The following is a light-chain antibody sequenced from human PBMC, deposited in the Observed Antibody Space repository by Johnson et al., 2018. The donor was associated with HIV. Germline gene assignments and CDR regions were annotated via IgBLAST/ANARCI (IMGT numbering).Light chain of an antibody. J-gene: IGLJ1*01. CDR3: GTWDTSLSAGGV. CDR1: SSNIGNNY. V-gene: IGLV1-51*02. CDR2: ENT. Sequence: QSVLTQPPSVSAAPGQKVTISCSGSSSNIGNNYVSWYRQLPGTAPTLLIYENTQRPSGIPDRFSGSKSGTSATLGITGLQTGDEADYYCGTWDTSLSAGGVFGTGTKVTVL.